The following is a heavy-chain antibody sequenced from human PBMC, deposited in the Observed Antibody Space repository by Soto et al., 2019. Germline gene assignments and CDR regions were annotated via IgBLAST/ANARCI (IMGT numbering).Heavy chain of an antibody. CDR3: ARGRRYSSGWYGLKLGGKYYGMDV. CDR2: MNPNSGNT. J-gene: IGHJ6*02. D-gene: IGHD6-19*01. V-gene: IGHV1-8*01. CDR1: GYTFTSYD. Sequence: ASVKVSCKASGYTFTSYDINWVRQVTGQGLEWMGWMNPNSGNTGYAQKFQGRVTMTRNTSISTAYMELSSLRSEDTAVYYCARGRRYSSGWYGLKLGGKYYGMDVWGQGTTVTVSS.